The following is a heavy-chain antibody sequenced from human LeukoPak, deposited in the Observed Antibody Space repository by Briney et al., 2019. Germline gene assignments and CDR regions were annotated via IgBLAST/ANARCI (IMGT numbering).Heavy chain of an antibody. Sequence: GGSLRLSCAASGFTFSSYAMSWVRQAPGKGLEWVSGISGSGASTYYADSVKGRFTISRDNSQNTLYLQMNSLRAEDTAIYYCAKARAGDITAAFNYWGQGTLVTVSS. CDR2: ISGSGAST. CDR1: GFTFSSYA. V-gene: IGHV3-23*01. D-gene: IGHD6-13*01. CDR3: AKARAGDITAAFNY. J-gene: IGHJ4*02.